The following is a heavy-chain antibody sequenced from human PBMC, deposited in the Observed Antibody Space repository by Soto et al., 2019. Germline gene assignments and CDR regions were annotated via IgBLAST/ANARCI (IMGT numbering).Heavy chain of an antibody. CDR1: GGSISSYY. CDR3: ARGNEKGYCSGGSCYSYWFDP. Sequence: SETLSLTCTVSGGSISSYYWTWVRQPPGKGLEWIGEIYHSGSTNYNPSLKSRVTISVDKSKNQFSLKLSSVTAADTAVYYCARGNEKGYCSGGSCYSYWFDPWGQGTLVTVSS. V-gene: IGHV4-59*12. D-gene: IGHD2-15*01. CDR2: IYHSGST. J-gene: IGHJ5*02.